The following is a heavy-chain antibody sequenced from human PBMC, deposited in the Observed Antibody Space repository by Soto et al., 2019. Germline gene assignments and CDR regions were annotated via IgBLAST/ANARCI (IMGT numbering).Heavy chain of an antibody. J-gene: IGHJ6*02. CDR3: ARDLLPLANDSSGYYTLYYYYGMDV. CDR1: GYTFTGYY. CDR2: INPNSGGT. D-gene: IGHD3-22*01. Sequence: ASVKVSCKASGYTFTGYYMHWVRQAPGQGLEWMGWINPNSGGTNYAQKFQGWVTMTRDTSISTAYMELSRLRSDDTAVYYCARDLLPLANDSSGYYTLYYYYGMDVWGQGTTVTVSS. V-gene: IGHV1-2*04.